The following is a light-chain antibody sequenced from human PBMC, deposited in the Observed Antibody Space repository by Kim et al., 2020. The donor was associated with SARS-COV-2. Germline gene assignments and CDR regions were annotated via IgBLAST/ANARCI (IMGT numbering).Light chain of an antibody. CDR3: QSADISGTSWI. CDR2: GKN. J-gene: IGLJ2*01. CDR1: SLRSYY. V-gene: IGLV3-19*01. Sequence: SSELTQDPAVSVALGQTVRITCQGDSLRSYYATWYQQKPGQAPILVIYGKNNRPSGIPDRFSGSSSGNTASLTITGTQAGDEADYYCQSADISGTSWIFGGGTQLTVL.